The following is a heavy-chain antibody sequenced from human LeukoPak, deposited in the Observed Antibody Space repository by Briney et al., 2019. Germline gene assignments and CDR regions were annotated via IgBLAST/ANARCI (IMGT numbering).Heavy chain of an antibody. J-gene: IGHJ5*02. Sequence: PSQTLSLTCAVSGGSISSGGYSWSWLRQPPGKGLEWNGYIYHSGSTYYNPSLKSQVTISVDRYQNKYSLKLSSVTAADTAVYYCARVMGDYVSRFDPWGQGTLVTVSS. D-gene: IGHD3-16*01. CDR3: ARVMGDYVSRFDP. CDR2: IYHSGST. V-gene: IGHV4-30-2*01. CDR1: GGSISSGGYS.